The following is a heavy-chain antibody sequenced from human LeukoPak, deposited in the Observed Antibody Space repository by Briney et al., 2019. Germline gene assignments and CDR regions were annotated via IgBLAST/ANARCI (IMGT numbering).Heavy chain of an antibody. V-gene: IGHV4-59*08. CDR3: ARRSWSQWVFDY. CDR1: SGSINNYY. D-gene: IGHD1-26*01. J-gene: IGHJ4*02. CDR2: IYYNGYT. Sequence: SETLSLTCTVSSGSINNYYWSWIRQPPGKGLELIGFIYYNGYTNYNPSLRSRVTMSVDTSKNQFSLTVTSVTAADTAVYHCARRSWSQWVFDYWGQETPVTVSS.